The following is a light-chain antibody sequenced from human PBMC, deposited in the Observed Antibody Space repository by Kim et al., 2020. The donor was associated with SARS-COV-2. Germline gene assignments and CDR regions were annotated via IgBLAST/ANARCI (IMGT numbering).Light chain of an antibody. V-gene: IGLV3-25*03. CDR3: QSPDSSGTSWV. CDR2: KDS. J-gene: IGLJ3*02. CDR1: ALPKQY. Sequence: SYVLTQPPSVSVSPGQTARITCSGDALPKQYAYWYQQKPGQAPVLVIYKDSERPSGIPERFSGSSSGTTVTLTISGVQAEDEADYYCQSPDSSGTSWVFGGGTKLTVL.